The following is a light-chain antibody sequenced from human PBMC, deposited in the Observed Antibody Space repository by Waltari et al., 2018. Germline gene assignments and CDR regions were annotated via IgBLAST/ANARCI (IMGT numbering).Light chain of an antibody. V-gene: IGLV1-51*01. Sequence: QSVLTQPPSVSAASGQKVTISCSGSSPNIGKNYVSWYQQFPGTAPKLLIYEDDKRPSGLSGRFSGYKSGTSATLDIHGLQTGDEAGYYCGTWDSSMSVGVLGGGTKVTVL. CDR2: EDD. CDR3: GTWDSSMSVGV. J-gene: IGLJ2*01. CDR1: SPNIGKNY.